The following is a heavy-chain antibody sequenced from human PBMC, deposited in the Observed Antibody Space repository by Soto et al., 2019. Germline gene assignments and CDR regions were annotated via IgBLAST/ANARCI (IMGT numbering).Heavy chain of an antibody. CDR1: GYTFTSYD. Sequence: QVQLVQSGAEVKKPGASVKVSCKASGYTFTSYDLNWVRQATGQGLEWMGWMNPNSGNTGYAQKFQGRVTMTRNTPISTAYMELSRLTSEDTAGYYWAREKVVAVDYWGQGTLVTVSS. D-gene: IGHD2-15*01. CDR2: MNPNSGNT. CDR3: AREKVVAVDY. J-gene: IGHJ4*02. V-gene: IGHV1-8*01.